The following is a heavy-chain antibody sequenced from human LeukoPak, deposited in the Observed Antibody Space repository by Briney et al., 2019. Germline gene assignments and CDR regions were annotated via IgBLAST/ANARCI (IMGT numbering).Heavy chain of an antibody. D-gene: IGHD3-3*01. CDR3: AGGGFLEWLPGGYYYGMDV. CDR1: GGSISSYY. V-gene: IGHV4-4*07. CDR2: IYTSGST. Sequence: PSETLSLTCTVSGGSISSYYWSWIRQPAGKGLEWIGRIYTSGSTNHNPSLKSRVTMSVDTSKNQFSLKLSSVTAADTAVYYCAGGGFLEWLPGGYYYGMDVWGQGTTVTVSS. J-gene: IGHJ6*02.